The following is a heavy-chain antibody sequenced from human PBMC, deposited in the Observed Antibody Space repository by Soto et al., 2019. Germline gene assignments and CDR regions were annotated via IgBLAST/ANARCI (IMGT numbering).Heavy chain of an antibody. CDR3: ARDLFAYDYVWGSYLPGYYYYGMDV. D-gene: IGHD3-16*02. V-gene: IGHV1-18*01. CDR2: ISAYNGNT. J-gene: IGHJ6*02. CDR1: GYTFTSYG. Sequence: ASVKVSCKASGYTFTSYGISWVRQAPGQGLEWMGWISAYNGNTNYAQKLQGRVTMTTDTSTSTAYMELRSLRSDDTAVYYCARDLFAYDYVWGSYLPGYYYYGMDVWGQGTTVTVS.